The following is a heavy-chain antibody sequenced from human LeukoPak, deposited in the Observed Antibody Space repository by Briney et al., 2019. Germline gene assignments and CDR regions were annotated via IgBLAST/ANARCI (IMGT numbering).Heavy chain of an antibody. V-gene: IGHV3-7*01. D-gene: IGHD6-13*01. CDR3: ARDGAAAGLYFDL. J-gene: IGHJ4*01. CDR2: IRQDGSEK. CDR1: GFTFTDYW. Sequence: GGSLRLSCEVSGFTFTDYWMNWVRQAPGKGPEWVASIRQDGSEKTYVDSVKGRFTISRDNTKNSLSLQLNGLRAEDTAVYYCARDGAAAGLYFDLWGQGTLVTVSS.